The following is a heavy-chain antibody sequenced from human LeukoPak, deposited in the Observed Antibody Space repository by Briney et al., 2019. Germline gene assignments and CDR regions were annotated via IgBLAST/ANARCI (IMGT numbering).Heavy chain of an antibody. CDR2: ISYDGSNK. CDR1: GFTFSSYA. J-gene: IGHJ3*02. V-gene: IGHV3-30*04. Sequence: GGSLRLSCAASGFTFSSYAMHWVRQAPGKGLEWVAVISYDGSNKYYADSVKGRFTISRDNSKNTLCLQMNSLRAEDTAVYYCARADYGGNSGAFDIWGQGTMVTVSS. CDR3: ARADYGGNSGAFDI. D-gene: IGHD4-23*01.